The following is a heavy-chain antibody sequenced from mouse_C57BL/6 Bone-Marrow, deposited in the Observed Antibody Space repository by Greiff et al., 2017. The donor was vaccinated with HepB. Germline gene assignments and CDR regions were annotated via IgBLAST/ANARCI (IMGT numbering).Heavy chain of an antibody. CDR2: IWSGGST. J-gene: IGHJ4*01. D-gene: IGHD1-1*01. V-gene: IGHV2-2*01. CDR3: ARKGDYYGSRYYYAMDY. CDR1: GFSLTSYG. Sequence: QVQLQQSGPGLVQPSQSLSITCTVSGFSLTSYGVHWVRQSPGKGLEWLGVIWSGGSTDYNAAFISRLRISKDNSKSQVFCKMNSLQADDTAIYYCARKGDYYGSRYYYAMDYWGQGTSVTVSS.